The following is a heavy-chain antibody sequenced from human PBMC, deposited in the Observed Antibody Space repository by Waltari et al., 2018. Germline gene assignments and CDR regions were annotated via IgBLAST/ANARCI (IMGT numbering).Heavy chain of an antibody. V-gene: IGHV3-21*01. CDR1: GFTFSRDR. Sequence: EVQLVESGGGLVKPGGSLRLSCAASGFTFSRDRLSGVRQAPGKGLEWVSSITIASSYIYYADSVKGRFTISRDNAKNSLYLQMNSLTAEDTAVYYCAREAVTMVRGITTFDYWGQGTLVTVSS. D-gene: IGHD3-10*01. CDR2: ITIASSYI. CDR3: AREAVTMVRGITTFDY. J-gene: IGHJ4*02.